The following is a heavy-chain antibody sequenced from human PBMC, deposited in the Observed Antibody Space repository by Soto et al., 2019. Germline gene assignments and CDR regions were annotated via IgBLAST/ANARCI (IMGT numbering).Heavy chain of an antibody. CDR3: AGTHPPELLRYFDWPQGDY. Sequence: PSETLSLTCTVSGGSISSGDYYWSWIRQPPGKGLEWIGYIYYSGSTNYNPSLKSRVTISVDTSKNQFSLKLSSVTAADTAVYYCAGTHPPELLRYFDWPQGDYWGQGTLVTVSS. V-gene: IGHV4-61*08. J-gene: IGHJ4*02. CDR1: GGSISSGDYY. D-gene: IGHD3-9*01. CDR2: IYYSGST.